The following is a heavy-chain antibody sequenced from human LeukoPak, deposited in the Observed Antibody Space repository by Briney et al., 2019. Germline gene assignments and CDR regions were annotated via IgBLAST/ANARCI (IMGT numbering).Heavy chain of an antibody. D-gene: IGHD3-10*01. CDR2: ISAYNGHT. J-gene: IGHJ4*02. CDR1: GYTFTTYG. Sequence: ASVKVSCKASGYTFTTYGISWVRQAPGQGLRWLGWISAYNGHTKYEQTLQGRVTMTTDTSTNTAYMELRSLRSDDTAVYYCARENFGSGSYYCDYWGQGTLVTVSS. V-gene: IGHV1-18*01. CDR3: ARENFGSGSYYCDY.